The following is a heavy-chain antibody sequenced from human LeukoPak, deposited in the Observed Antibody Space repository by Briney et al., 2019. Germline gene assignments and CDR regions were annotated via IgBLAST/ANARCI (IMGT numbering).Heavy chain of an antibody. Sequence: SETLSLTCTVSGGSISSSSYYWGWIRQPPGKGLEWIGSIYYSGSTYYNPSPKSRVTISVDTSKNQISLKLSSVTAADTAVYYCARAYGSPYYKDVWGKGTTVTVSS. D-gene: IGHD3-10*01. CDR2: IYYSGST. V-gene: IGHV4-39*01. J-gene: IGHJ6*03. CDR1: GGSISSSSYY. CDR3: ARAYGSPYYKDV.